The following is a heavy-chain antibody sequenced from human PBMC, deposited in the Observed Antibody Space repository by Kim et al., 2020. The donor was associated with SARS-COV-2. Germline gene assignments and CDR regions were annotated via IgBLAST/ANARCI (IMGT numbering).Heavy chain of an antibody. J-gene: IGHJ4*02. CDR3: ARGRRWYSSSWGDY. CDR2: INHSGST. Sequence: SETLSLTCAVYGGSFSGYYWSWIRQPPGKGLEWIGEINHSGSTNYNPSLKSRVTISVDTSKNQFSLKLSSVTAADTAVYYCARGRRWYSSSWGDYWGQGTLVTVSS. D-gene: IGHD6-13*01. CDR1: GGSFSGYY. V-gene: IGHV4-34*01.